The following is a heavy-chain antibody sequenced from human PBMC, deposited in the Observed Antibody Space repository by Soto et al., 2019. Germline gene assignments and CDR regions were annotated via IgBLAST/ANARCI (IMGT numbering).Heavy chain of an antibody. D-gene: IGHD3-10*01. CDR2: IYHSGST. CDR1: GYFISSGYY. CDR3: ARDDYYGSGSYYNGRLNWFDP. Sequence: SETLSLTCAVSGYFISSGYYWGWIRQPPGKGLEWIGSIYHSGSTYYNPSLKSRVTISVDTSKNQFSLKLSSVTAADTAVYYCARDDYYGSGSYYNGRLNWFDPWGQGTLVTVSS. V-gene: IGHV4-38-2*02. J-gene: IGHJ5*02.